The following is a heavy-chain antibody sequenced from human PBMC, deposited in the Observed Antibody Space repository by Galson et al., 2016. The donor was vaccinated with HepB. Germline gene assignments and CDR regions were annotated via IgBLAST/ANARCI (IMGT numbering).Heavy chain of an antibody. Sequence: RLSCAVSXXXFNSYXXXWVXXTPGKGLEXXXAISGTGGTTDYTDSVKGRFTISRDNSQSRLYLQMNSLRAEDTAIYYCAXENDFWSGYLSHXGQGGLVTXXS. CDR2: ISGTGGTT. CDR1: XXXFNSYX. V-gene: IGHV3-23*01. D-gene: IGHD3-3*01. CDR3: AXENDFWSGYLSH. J-gene: IGHJ4*02.